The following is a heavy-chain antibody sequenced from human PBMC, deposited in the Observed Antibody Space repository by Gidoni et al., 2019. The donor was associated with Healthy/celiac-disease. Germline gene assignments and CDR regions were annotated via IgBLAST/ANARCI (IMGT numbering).Heavy chain of an antibody. CDR3: ARHHKGGGFNFDY. J-gene: IGHJ4*02. D-gene: IGHD3-16*01. CDR2: IYYSGST. CDR1: GGSISSSSYY. V-gene: IGHV4-39*01. Sequence: QLQLQESGPGLVKPSETLSLTCTVSGGSISSSSYYWGWIRQPPGKGLEWIGSIYYSGSTYYNPSLKSRVTISVDTSKNQFSLKLSSVTAADTAVYYCARHHKGGGFNFDYWGQGTLVTVS.